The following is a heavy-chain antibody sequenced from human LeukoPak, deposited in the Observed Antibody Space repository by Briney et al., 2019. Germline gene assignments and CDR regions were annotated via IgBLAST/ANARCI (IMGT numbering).Heavy chain of an antibody. CDR3: AREIGDIVATSPYFDY. CDR2: IYHSGST. V-gene: IGHV4-30-2*01. J-gene: IGHJ4*02. D-gene: IGHD5-12*01. CDR1: GGSISSGGYY. Sequence: SQTLSLTCTVSGGSISSGGYYWSWIRQPPGKGLEWIGYIYHSGSTYYNPSLKSRVTISVDRSKNQFSLKLSSVTAADTAVYYCAREIGDIVATSPYFDYWGQGTLVTASS.